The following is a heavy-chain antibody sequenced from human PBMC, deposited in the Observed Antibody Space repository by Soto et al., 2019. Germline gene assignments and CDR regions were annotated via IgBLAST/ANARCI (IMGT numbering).Heavy chain of an antibody. V-gene: IGHV4-59*01. D-gene: IGHD2-15*01. J-gene: IGHJ4*02. CDR1: SGSISSYY. CDR2: ISYSGST. Sequence: TLSLTSTVSSGSISSYYWTWLRQSPGGGLEWIGYISYSGSTYYNPSLKSRVTISADTSKNQFSLRMNSMIAADTAVYYCARADPDASVGYWGQGTLVTVSS. CDR3: ARADPDASVGY.